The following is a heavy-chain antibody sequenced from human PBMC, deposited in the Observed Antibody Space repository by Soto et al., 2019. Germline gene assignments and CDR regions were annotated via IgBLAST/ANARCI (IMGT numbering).Heavy chain of an antibody. CDR3: ARHGLAVAMYYGMDV. CDR1: GYSFTNYW. V-gene: IGHV5-51*01. J-gene: IGHJ6*02. D-gene: IGHD6-19*01. CDR2: IYPDDSDT. Sequence: PGESLKISCKGSGYSFTNYWIGWVRQMPGKGLEWMGTIYPDDSDTRYSPAFQGQVTISADKSISTAYLQWSSLKASDTAMYYCARHGLAVAMYYGMDVWGQGTPVTVSS.